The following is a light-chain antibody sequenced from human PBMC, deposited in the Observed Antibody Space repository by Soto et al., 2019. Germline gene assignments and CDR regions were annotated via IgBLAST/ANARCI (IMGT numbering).Light chain of an antibody. CDR3: AAWDDSLNVYV. J-gene: IGLJ1*01. Sequence: QLGLTQPPSASGTPGQRVTISCSGSSSNIGSNTVNWYQQLPGTAPKLLIYSNNQRPSGVPDRFSGSKSGTSASLAISGLQSEDEADYYCAAWDDSLNVYVFGTGTKLTVL. CDR2: SNN. CDR1: SSNIGSNT. V-gene: IGLV1-44*01.